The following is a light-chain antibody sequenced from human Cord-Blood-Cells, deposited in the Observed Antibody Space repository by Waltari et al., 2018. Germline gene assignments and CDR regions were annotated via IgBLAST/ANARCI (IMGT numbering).Light chain of an antibody. V-gene: IGKV1-39*01. CDR3: QQSYSTLT. CDR2: AAS. J-gene: IGKJ4*01. Sequence: DIQMTQSPSSLSASVGDIVTITCRASQSLSSYLNWYQQKPGKAPKLLIYAASSLQSGVPSRFSGSGSGTDFTLTISSLQPEDFATYYCQQSYSTLTFGGGTKVEIK. CDR1: QSLSSY.